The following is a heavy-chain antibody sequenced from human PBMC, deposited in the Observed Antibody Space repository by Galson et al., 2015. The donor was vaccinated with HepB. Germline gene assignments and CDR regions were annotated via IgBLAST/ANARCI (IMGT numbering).Heavy chain of an antibody. Sequence: SVKVSCKASGHTFRNFGIIWVRQAPGRGLEWMGWISPYTGNRNYAQKFQGRVTMTADTSTRTAYMELRSLRSDDTALYYCARGGMATIGGPTFDSWGQGTLVTVSS. J-gene: IGHJ4*02. D-gene: IGHD5-24*01. CDR2: ISPYTGNR. V-gene: IGHV1-18*01. CDR1: GHTFRNFG. CDR3: ARGGMATIGGPTFDS.